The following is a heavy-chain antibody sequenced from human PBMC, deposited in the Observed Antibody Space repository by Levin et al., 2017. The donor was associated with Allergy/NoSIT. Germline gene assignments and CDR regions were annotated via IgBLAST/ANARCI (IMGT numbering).Heavy chain of an antibody. CDR2: IWDDGYKK. D-gene: IGHD5-12*01. CDR3: ARVLRFYYYYYMDV. CDR1: GGRGRREG. J-gene: IGHJ6*03. Sequence: GESLKISGEEEGGRGRREGREGGGKEAGKGLEWVAVIWDDGYKKYYADSVKGRFTISRDNSKNTLYLQMNSLRAEDTAVYYCARVLRFYYYYYMDVWGKGTTVTVSS. V-gene: IGHV3-33*01.